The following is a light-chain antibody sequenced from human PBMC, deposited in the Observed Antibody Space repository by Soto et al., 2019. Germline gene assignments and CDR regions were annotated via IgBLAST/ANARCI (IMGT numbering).Light chain of an antibody. Sequence: DIHITHSPSSLSSSLGDRVTITCQASQDISNHLNWYQQKPGKAPRLLIYDASNLETGVPSRFSGSGSGTDFTVTISSLQPEDIATYYCQQYDSFPITFGQGTRLEIK. CDR1: QDISNH. CDR3: QQYDSFPIT. J-gene: IGKJ5*01. CDR2: DAS. V-gene: IGKV1-33*01.